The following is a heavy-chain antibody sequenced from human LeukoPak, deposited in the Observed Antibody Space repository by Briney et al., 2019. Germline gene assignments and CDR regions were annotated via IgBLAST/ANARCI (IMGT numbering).Heavy chain of an antibody. V-gene: IGHV3-30*02. D-gene: IGHD3-10*01. CDR1: GFTFSSYG. J-gene: IGHJ4*02. Sequence: PGGSLRLSCAASGFTFSSYGMHWVRQAPGKGLEWVAFIRDDGSNKFYGDSVKGRFTISRDNSKNTLYLQMNSLRVEDTAVYYCAKPGFKAGGHLDFWGQGTLVTVSS. CDR2: IRDDGSNK. CDR3: AKPGFKAGGHLDF.